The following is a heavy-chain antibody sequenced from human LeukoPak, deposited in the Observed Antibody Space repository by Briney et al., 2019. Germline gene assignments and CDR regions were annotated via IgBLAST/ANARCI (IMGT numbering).Heavy chain of an antibody. D-gene: IGHD3-10*01. V-gene: IGHV1-2*02. J-gene: IGHJ4*02. CDR3: ARGRENVLLWFGELFH. Sequence: ASVKVSCKASGYTFTGYYMHWVRQAPGQGLEWMGWINPNSGGTNYAQKFQGRVTITADESTSTAYMELSSLRSEDTAVYYCARGRENVLLWFGELFHWGQGTLVTVSS. CDR2: INPNSGGT. CDR1: GYTFTGYY.